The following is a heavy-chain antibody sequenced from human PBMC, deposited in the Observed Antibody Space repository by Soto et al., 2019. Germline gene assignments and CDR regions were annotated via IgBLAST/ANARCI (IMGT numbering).Heavy chain of an antibody. Sequence: SETLSLTCTVSGGSISRYYWSWIRQPPGKGLEWIGYIYYSGSTNYNPSLKSRVTISVDTSKNQFSLKLSSVTAADTAVYYCARSNYYFDYWGQGTLITVSS. J-gene: IGHJ4*02. CDR3: ARSNYYFDY. CDR1: GGSISRYY. CDR2: IYYSGST. V-gene: IGHV4-59*01.